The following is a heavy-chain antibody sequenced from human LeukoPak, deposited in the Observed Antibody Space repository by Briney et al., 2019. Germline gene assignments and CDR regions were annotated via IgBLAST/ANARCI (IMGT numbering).Heavy chain of an antibody. CDR2: ISGICVST. J-gene: IGHJ4*02. D-gene: IGHD3-10*01. V-gene: IGHV3-23*01. Sequence: GGSLRLSCAASAFTFSSYAMSWVRQAPGKGLEWVPAISGICVSTYYADSVKGRFTISRYNSKSTLYLQMNSLRAEDTAVYYCATSRGQYYYGSVYWGQGTLVTVSS. CDR1: AFTFSSYA. CDR3: ATSRGQYYYGSVY.